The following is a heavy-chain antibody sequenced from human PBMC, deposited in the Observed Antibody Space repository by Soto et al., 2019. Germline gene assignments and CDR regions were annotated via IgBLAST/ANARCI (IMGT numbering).Heavy chain of an antibody. J-gene: IGHJ4*02. CDR2: IYYSGST. Sequence: SETLSLTCTVSGGSISSYYWNWVRQPPGKGLEWIGYIYYSGSTYYNPSLKSRVTISVDTSKNQFSLKLSSVTAADTAVYYCARARGARYFDYWGQGTLVTLSS. CDR1: GGSISSYY. D-gene: IGHD2-15*01. V-gene: IGHV4-59*08. CDR3: ARARGARYFDY.